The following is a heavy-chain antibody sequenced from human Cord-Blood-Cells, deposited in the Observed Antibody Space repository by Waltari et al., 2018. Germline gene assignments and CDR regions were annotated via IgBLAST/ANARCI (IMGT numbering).Heavy chain of an antibody. CDR3: ARDNSYGDYGAWYFDL. CDR1: GGTFSSYT. V-gene: IGHV1-69*08. Sequence: QVQLVQSGAGVKKPGSSVKVSCKASGGTFSSYTISWVRQAPGQGLEWMGRIIPILGIANYAQKFQGRVTITADKSTSTAYMELSSLRSEDTAVYYCARDNSYGDYGAWYFDLWGRGTLVTVSS. J-gene: IGHJ2*01. CDR2: IIPILGIA. D-gene: IGHD4-17*01.